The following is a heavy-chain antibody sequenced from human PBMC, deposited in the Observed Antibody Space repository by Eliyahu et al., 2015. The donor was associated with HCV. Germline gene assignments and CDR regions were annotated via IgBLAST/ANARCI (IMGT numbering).Heavy chain of an antibody. CDR2: XSYDGVST. V-gene: IGHV3-30*18. Sequence: QGQLVESGGGEVQPGRSLXLSCAASGFXFRSYGMHWVRQPPGQGAEWVAVXSYDGVSTXYADXVKGRFTISRDNSKNTLYLHINSLRPDDTAVFYCAKDVNSNYDYYFYMDVWGKGTAVTVSS. J-gene: IGHJ6*03. CDR3: AKDVNSNYDYYFYMDV. CDR1: GFXFRSYG. D-gene: IGHD5-18*01.